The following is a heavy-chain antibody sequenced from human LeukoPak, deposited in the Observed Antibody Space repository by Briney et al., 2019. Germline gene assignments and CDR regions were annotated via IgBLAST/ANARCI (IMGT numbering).Heavy chain of an antibody. CDR2: IIQDGSAK. V-gene: IGHV3-7*01. CDR3: AKGNYGDHYYYYYYYMDV. CDR1: GFTFTNYW. J-gene: IGHJ6*03. Sequence: AGGSLKLSCVASGFTFTNYWMSWVRQAPGKGLEWVANIIQDGSAKYYVDSVKGRFTISRDNAKTSLYLQMNSLRADDTAVYYCAKGNYGDHYYYYYYYMDVWGKGTTVTVSS. D-gene: IGHD4-17*01.